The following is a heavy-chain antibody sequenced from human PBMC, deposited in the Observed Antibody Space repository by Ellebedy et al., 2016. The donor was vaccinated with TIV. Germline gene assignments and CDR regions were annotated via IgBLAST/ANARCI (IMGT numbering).Heavy chain of an antibody. CDR3: ARGKGITIFPRGMDV. CDR2: IYYSGST. Sequence: MPSETLSLTCTVSGGSISSYYWSWIRQPPGKGLEWIGYIYYSGSTNYNPSLKSRVTISVDTSKNQFSLKLSSVTAADTAVYYCARGKGITIFPRGMDVWGQGTTVTVSS. V-gene: IGHV4-59*12. CDR1: GGSISSYY. D-gene: IGHD3-9*01. J-gene: IGHJ6*02.